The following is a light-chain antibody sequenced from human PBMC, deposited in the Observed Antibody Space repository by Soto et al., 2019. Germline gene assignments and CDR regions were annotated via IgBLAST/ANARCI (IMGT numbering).Light chain of an antibody. CDR1: QSVSSN. V-gene: IGKV3-15*01. CDR2: GAS. Sequence: EIVMTQSPATLYVSPGESATLSCRASQSVSSNLAWYQQKPGQAPRLLIYGASTRATGIPARFSGSGSGTAFTLTISRLLSEDCAVYSCQQYNNWPPFSFGPGTTVDIK. J-gene: IGKJ3*01. CDR3: QQYNNWPPFS.